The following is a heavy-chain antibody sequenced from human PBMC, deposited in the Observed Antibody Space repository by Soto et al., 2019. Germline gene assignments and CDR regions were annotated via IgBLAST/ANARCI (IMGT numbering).Heavy chain of an antibody. J-gene: IGHJ4*02. CDR1: GFTFHGCA. D-gene: IGHD3-9*01. Sequence: GGSLRLSCTASGFTFHGCAMHWVRQAPGKGLEWVSGISWNSGNIGYVDSVKGRFTISRDNAKNSLYLQMNSLRAEDTALYYCAKAAYYDILTGYSDYWGQGTLVTVSS. CDR3: AKAAYYDILTGYSDY. CDR2: ISWNSGNI. V-gene: IGHV3-9*01.